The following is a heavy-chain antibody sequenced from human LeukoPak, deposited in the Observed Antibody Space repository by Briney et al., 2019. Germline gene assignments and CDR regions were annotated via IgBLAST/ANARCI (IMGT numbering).Heavy chain of an antibody. CDR1: GFTFSSCG. V-gene: IGHV3-23*01. CDR2: LSDSGGST. J-gene: IGHJ5*02. CDR3: AKDAGGNPGDGYLGLRWFDP. Sequence: PGGSLRLSCAASGFTFSSCGMSWVRQAPGRGLEWVSALSDSGGSTFYADSVKGRFTISRDNSKNTLYLQMNSLRAEDTAVYYCAKDAGGNPGDGYLGLRWFDPWGQGTLVTVSS. D-gene: IGHD5-18*01.